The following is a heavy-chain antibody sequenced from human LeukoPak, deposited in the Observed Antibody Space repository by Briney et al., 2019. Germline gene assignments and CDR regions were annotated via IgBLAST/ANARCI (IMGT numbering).Heavy chain of an antibody. Sequence: PGGSLRLFCAASGFTFSNYWMHWVRQAPGKGLVWVSRISSDGCSTSYADSVKGRFTISRDNAKNTLYLQMNSLRAEDTAVYYCARTAYSDYSLGFWGQGTLVTVSS. CDR2: ISSDGCST. CDR1: GFTFSNYW. D-gene: IGHD5-12*01. J-gene: IGHJ4*02. CDR3: ARTAYSDYSLGF. V-gene: IGHV3-74*01.